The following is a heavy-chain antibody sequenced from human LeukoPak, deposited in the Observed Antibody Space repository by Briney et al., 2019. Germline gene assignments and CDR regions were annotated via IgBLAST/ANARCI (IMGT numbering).Heavy chain of an antibody. CDR2: ICPDGTVT. D-gene: IGHD1-26*01. CDR1: GFTFSTYC. V-gene: IGHV3-74*01. J-gene: IGHJ4*02. Sequence: GGSLRLSCAASGFTFSTYCMHWVRQAPGKGPMWVSRICPDGTVTNYADSVKARFIISRDNARNTVYLQMNSLRVEDTAVYYCARESGSYPPYYFDYWGQGTLVTVSS. CDR3: ARESGSYPPYYFDY.